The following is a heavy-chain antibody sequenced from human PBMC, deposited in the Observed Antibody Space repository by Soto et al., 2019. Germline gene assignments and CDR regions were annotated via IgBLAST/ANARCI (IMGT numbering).Heavy chain of an antibody. Sequence: GGSLRLSCAASGFTFSSYWMHWVRQAPGKGLVWVSRINSDGSSTSYADSVKGRFTISRDNAKNTLYLQMNSLRAEDTAVYYCARAGGHYGDYGWYYYMDVWSKGTTVTVSS. CDR2: INSDGSST. CDR3: ARAGGHYGDYGWYYYMDV. V-gene: IGHV3-74*01. CDR1: GFTFSSYW. J-gene: IGHJ6*03. D-gene: IGHD4-17*01.